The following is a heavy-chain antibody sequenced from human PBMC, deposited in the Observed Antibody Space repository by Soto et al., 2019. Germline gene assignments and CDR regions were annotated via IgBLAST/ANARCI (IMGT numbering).Heavy chain of an antibody. CDR2: IIPIFGTG. J-gene: IGHJ5*02. CDR1: GGTFANFA. Sequence: QVPLVQSGAEVKKPGSSVKVSCKAFGGTFANFAINWVRQAPGQGLEWLGGIIPIFGTGHYAQKFQGRVTITADEPPTKTSRDCGTLRSKDPATNSGTRGSRHNPWNSFTPWGQGTLVTVSS. D-gene: IGHD1-1*01. V-gene: IGHV1-69*01. CDR3: TRGSRHNPWNSFTP.